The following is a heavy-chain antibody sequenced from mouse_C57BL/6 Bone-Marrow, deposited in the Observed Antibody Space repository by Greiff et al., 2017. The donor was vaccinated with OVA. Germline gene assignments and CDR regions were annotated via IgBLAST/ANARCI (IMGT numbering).Heavy chain of an antibody. Sequence: VQLQQSGAELVKPGASVKLSCKASGYTFTSYWMHWVKQRPGRGLEWIGRIDPNRGGTKYNEKFKSKATLTVDKPSSTAYMQLSSLTSEDSAVYYCARSRELSRYYFGDWGKGTTLTVSS. CDR2: IDPNRGGT. CDR1: GYTFTSYW. V-gene: IGHV1-72*01. J-gene: IGHJ2*01. D-gene: IGHD3-2*02. CDR3: ARSRELSRYYFGD.